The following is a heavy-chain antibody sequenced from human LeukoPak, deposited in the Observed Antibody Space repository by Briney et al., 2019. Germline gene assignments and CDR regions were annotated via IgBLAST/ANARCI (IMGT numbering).Heavy chain of an antibody. V-gene: IGHV4-59*08. CDR2: IRYSGSA. Sequence: SETLSLTCTVSGDSISTYYWSWIRQPPGKGLEWIGYIRYSGSANYNPSLRSRVTISIDTSKNLFSLKLSSVTAADTAVYHCARLVYDSRGYYFDYWGQGTLVTVSS. CDR3: ARLVYDSRGYYFDY. J-gene: IGHJ4*02. CDR1: GDSISTYY. D-gene: IGHD3-22*01.